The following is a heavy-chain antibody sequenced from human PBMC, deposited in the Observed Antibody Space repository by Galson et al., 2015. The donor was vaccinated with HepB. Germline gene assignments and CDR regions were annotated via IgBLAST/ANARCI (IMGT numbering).Heavy chain of an antibody. Sequence: SLRLSCAASGFTFRNSWMHWVRQAPGKGLVWVSRINSDGSSTSYADSVKGRFTISRDNAKNTVYLQMDSLRADDTAVYYCLAGSYYFDYWGQGTLVTVSS. CDR2: INSDGSST. J-gene: IGHJ4*02. V-gene: IGHV3-74*01. CDR1: GFTFRNSW. CDR3: LAGSYYFDY.